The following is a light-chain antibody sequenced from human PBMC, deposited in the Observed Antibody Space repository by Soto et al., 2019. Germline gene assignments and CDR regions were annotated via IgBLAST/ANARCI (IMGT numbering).Light chain of an antibody. CDR2: EVS. V-gene: IGLV2-14*01. CDR3: SSYTSSSTLA. Sequence: QSALTQPASVSGSSGQSITISCTGTSSDVGGYNYVSWYQQHPGKAPKLMIHEVSNRPSGVSNRFSGSKSGNTASLTISGLQAEDEADYYCSSYTSSSTLAFGGGTKLTVL. J-gene: IGLJ3*02. CDR1: SSDVGGYNY.